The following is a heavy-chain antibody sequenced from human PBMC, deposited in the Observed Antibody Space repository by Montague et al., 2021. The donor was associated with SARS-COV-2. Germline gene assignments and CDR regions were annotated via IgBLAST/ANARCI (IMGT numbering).Heavy chain of an antibody. CDR2: ITRNGDST. J-gene: IGHJ4*02. CDR1: GSTFDDYG. CDR3: VRGFRNGPFDV. V-gene: IGHV3-20*04. Sequence: CLRLSCAASGSTFDDYGMSWVRQGPGKGLEWVSGITRNGDSTDFADSVKGRFTISRDNAKNSLYLQMNSLRAEDTALYYCVRGFRNGPFDVWGQGTLVSVSS. D-gene: IGHD1-14*01.